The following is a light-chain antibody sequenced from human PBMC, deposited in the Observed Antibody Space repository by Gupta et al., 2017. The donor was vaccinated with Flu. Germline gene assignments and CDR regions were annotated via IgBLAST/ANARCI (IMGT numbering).Light chain of an antibody. V-gene: IGKV3-20*01. Sequence: RATLSCWDSESVSSCFLAWYQQKPGPAHRLLIYGATSRATGLQDRFSGRGSGKDFPLTISRLAPEDFAVYYCQQYGSSAMTFGQGTKLEIK. J-gene: IGKJ2*01. CDR1: ESVSSCF. CDR2: GAT. CDR3: QQYGSSAMT.